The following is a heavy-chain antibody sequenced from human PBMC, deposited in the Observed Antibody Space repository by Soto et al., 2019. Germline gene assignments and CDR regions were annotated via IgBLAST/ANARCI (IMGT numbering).Heavy chain of an antibody. Sequence: PPGKGLEWIGYIYYSGSTKYNPSLESRVTISVDTSKNQFFLKLTSVTAADTFFFQAEDGIRDKLPVSAFLLNRSSDL. D-gene: IGHD2-15*01. CDR2: IYYSGST. CDR3: EDGIRDKLPVSAFLLNRSSDL. V-gene: IGHV4-59*01. J-gene: IGHJ2*01.